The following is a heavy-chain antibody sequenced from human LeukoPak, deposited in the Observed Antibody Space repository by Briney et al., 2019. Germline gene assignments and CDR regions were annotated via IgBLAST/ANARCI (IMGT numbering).Heavy chain of an antibody. Sequence: PGGSLRLSCVASGFTYNTYWMSWIRQAPGKGLEWVANIKEDENEKHYGDSVKGRFIISKDNAKNYVYLQMNNLGAEDTALYYCTRAGPYGSGRRDYWGRGTLVTVSS. CDR3: TRAGPYGSGRRDY. J-gene: IGHJ4*02. CDR2: IKEDENEK. V-gene: IGHV3-7*01. CDR1: GFTYNTYW. D-gene: IGHD3-10*01.